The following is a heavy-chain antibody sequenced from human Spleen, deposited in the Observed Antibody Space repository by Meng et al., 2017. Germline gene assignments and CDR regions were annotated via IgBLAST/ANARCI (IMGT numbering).Heavy chain of an antibody. CDR3: ARVSVRGFYGVDV. D-gene: IGHD3-10*02. Sequence: SETLSLTCTVPGGSIRSGDYHWGWIRQPPGKGLEWTGSIYYSGTTFYNPSLKSRLTISIDTSKNQFSLKLTSVTAADTAVYYCARVSVRGFYGVDVWGQGTTVTVSS. CDR1: GGSIRSGDYH. V-gene: IGHV4-39*07. J-gene: IGHJ6*02. CDR2: IYYSGTT.